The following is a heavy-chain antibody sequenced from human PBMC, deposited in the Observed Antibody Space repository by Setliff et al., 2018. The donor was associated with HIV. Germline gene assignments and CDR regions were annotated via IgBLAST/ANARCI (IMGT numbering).Heavy chain of an antibody. Sequence: SETLSLTCAVYGGSFSDYYWTWIRQSPGKGLEWIGEINHSGSPNYNPSLKNRVTISVDASKNQFSLKLSSLTAADTAVYYCARQYYYDSSGYYSNTNWLDPWGQGTLVTVSS. CDR1: GGSFSDYY. D-gene: IGHD3-22*01. CDR3: ARQYYYDSSGYYSNTNWLDP. J-gene: IGHJ5*02. V-gene: IGHV4-34*01. CDR2: INHSGSP.